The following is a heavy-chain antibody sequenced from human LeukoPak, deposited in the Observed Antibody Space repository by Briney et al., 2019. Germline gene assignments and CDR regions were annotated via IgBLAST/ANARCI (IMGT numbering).Heavy chain of an antibody. CDR3: ARDPIGYCSGGSCYSSWFDP. Sequence: GGSLRLSCAASGFTFSSYAMHWVRQAPGKGLEYVSAISSNGGSTYYANSVKGRFTISRDNSKNTLYLQMGSLRAEDMAVYYCARDPIGYCSGGSCYSSWFDPWGQGTLVTVSS. CDR2: ISSNGGST. D-gene: IGHD2-15*01. J-gene: IGHJ5*02. V-gene: IGHV3-64*01. CDR1: GFTFSSYA.